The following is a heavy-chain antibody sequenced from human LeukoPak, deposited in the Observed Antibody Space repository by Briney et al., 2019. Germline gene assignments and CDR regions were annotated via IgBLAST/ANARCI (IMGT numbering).Heavy chain of an antibody. CDR3: ARGEEDSPLWFEPKQYHFDC. V-gene: IGHV3-53*01. CDR2: IYSGGTT. D-gene: IGHD3-10*01. J-gene: IGHJ4*02. CDR1: GFIVSNNY. Sequence: PGGSLRLSCAASGFIVSNNYMTWVRQPPGKGLEWVSAIYSGGTTYYADSVKGRFTISRDDSKNTVFLQMNSLRAEDTALYYCARGEEDSPLWFEPKQYHFDCWGQGALVTVSS.